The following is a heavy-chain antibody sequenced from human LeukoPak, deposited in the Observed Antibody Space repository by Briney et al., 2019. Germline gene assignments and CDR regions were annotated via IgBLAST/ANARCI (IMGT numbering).Heavy chain of an antibody. D-gene: IGHD2-2*01. CDR3: ARLQYCSGTSCYWFDP. Sequence: SETLSLTCDVSGGSISSGLYSWSWIRQPLGKGLEWIGYIYHTGSTYYNPSLKSRVAISVDTSKNQFSLRLSSVTAADTAVYYCARLQYCSGTSCYWFDPWGQGTLVTVSS. CDR1: GGSISSGLYS. CDR2: IYHTGST. V-gene: IGHV4-30-2*01. J-gene: IGHJ5*02.